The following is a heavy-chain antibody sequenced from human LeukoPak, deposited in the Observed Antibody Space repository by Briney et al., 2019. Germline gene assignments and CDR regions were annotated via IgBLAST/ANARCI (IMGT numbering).Heavy chain of an antibody. J-gene: IGHJ6*02. CDR1: GYTFTSYY. CDR3: ARGNSNYSRFYYYYYGMDV. CDR2: INPSGGST. D-gene: IGHD4-11*01. Sequence: ASVKVSCKASGYTFTSYYMHWVRQAPGQGLEWMGIINPSGGSTSYAQKFQGRVTMTRDTSTSTVYMELSSLRSEDTAVYYCARGNSNYSRFYYYYYGMDVWGQGTTVTVSS. V-gene: IGHV1-46*01.